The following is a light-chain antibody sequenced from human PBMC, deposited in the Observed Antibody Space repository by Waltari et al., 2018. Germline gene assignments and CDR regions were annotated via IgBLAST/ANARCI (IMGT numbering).Light chain of an antibody. CDR2: DVS. CDR3: SSYTSSSTLNVV. Sequence: QSALTQPASVSGSPGQSITISCTGTSSDVGGYNYVYWYQQHTGKAPKLMIYDVSNRPSGVSNRFSGSKSGNTASLTISGLQAEYEADYYCSSYTSSSTLNVVFGGGTKLTVL. V-gene: IGLV2-14*03. J-gene: IGLJ2*01. CDR1: SSDVGGYNY.